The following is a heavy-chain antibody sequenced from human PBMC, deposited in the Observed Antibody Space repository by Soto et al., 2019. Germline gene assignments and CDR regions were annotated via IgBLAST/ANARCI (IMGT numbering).Heavy chain of an antibody. Sequence: QLQLQESGPGLVKSSETLSLTCTVSGGRIDSSSYQWGWIRQPPGKGLEWIGTVYYTGRTYYNPSLKSRVTISVDTSNNHFSLRLSSVTAADTAVYYCARAEYYRTNWFDPWGQGTLVTVSS. J-gene: IGHJ5*02. V-gene: IGHV4-39*02. CDR1: GGRIDSSSYQ. D-gene: IGHD3-10*01. CDR3: ARAEYYRTNWFDP. CDR2: VYYTGRT.